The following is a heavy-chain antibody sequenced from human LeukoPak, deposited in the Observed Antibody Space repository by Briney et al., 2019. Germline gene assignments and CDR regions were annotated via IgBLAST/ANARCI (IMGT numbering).Heavy chain of an antibody. Sequence: SETLSLTCAVYGRSFSGYYWSWIRQPPGKGLEWIGEINHSGSTNYNPSLKSRVTISVDTSKNQFSLKLSSVTAADTAVYYCARPEGYCSSTSCYGNNWFDPWGQGTLVTVSS. CDR3: ARPEGYCSSTSCYGNNWFDP. J-gene: IGHJ5*02. CDR2: INHSGST. D-gene: IGHD2-2*01. CDR1: GRSFSGYY. V-gene: IGHV4-34*01.